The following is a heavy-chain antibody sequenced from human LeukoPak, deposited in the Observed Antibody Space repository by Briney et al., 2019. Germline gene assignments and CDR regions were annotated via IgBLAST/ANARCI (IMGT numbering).Heavy chain of an antibody. Sequence: ASVKVSCKASGYTFTSYAMNWVRQAPGQGLEWMGGINAYNGNTNYAQKLQGRVTMTTDTSTSTAYMELRSLRSDDTAVYYCARVWHCGSTSCYSGLGLGYYMDVWGKGTTVTVSS. J-gene: IGHJ6*03. D-gene: IGHD2-2*01. CDR3: ARVWHCGSTSCYSGLGLGYYMDV. CDR1: GYTFTSYA. V-gene: IGHV1-18*01. CDR2: INAYNGNT.